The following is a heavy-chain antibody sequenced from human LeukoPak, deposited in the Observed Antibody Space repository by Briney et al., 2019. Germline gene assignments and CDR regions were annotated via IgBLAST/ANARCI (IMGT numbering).Heavy chain of an antibody. CDR2: IIPILGIA. J-gene: IGHJ4*02. CDR1: GGTFSSYT. D-gene: IGHD2-2*01. V-gene: IGHV1-69*02. CDR3: ARAPVAVPAAGGNYFDY. Sequence: SVKVSCKASGGTFSSYTISWVRQAPGQGLEWMGRIIPILGIANYAQKFQGRVTITADKSTSTAYMELSSLRSEDTAVYYCARAPVAVPAAGGNYFDYWGQGTLVTVSS.